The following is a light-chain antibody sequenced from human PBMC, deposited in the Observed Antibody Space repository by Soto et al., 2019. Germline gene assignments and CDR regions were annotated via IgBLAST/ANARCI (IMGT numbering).Light chain of an antibody. CDR2: GNS. CDR1: SSNIGAGSD. Sequence: QSVLTQPPSVSGAPGQRVTISCTGSSSNIGAGSDVHWYQQLPGTAPHLLIYGNSNRPSGVPDRFSGSKSGTSASLAITGLQAEDEADYYCQSYDSSLSALFGGGTKLTVL. J-gene: IGLJ3*02. CDR3: QSYDSSLSAL. V-gene: IGLV1-40*01.